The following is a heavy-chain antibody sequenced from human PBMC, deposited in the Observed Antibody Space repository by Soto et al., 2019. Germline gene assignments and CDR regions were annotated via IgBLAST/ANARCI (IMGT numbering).Heavy chain of an antibody. CDR3: ARIKYCSSTSCYSWFDP. CDR2: IYYSGST. J-gene: IGHJ5*02. CDR1: GGSISSYY. Sequence: SETLSLTCTVSGGSISSYYWSWIRQPPGKGLEWIGYIYYSGSTNYNPSLKSRVTISVDTSKNQFSLKLSSVTAADTAVYYCARIKYCSSTSCYSWFDPWGQGTLVTVSS. D-gene: IGHD2-2*01. V-gene: IGHV4-59*01.